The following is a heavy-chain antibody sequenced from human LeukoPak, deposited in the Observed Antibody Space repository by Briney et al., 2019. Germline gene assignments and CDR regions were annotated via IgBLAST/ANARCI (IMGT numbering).Heavy chain of an antibody. Sequence: GASVKVSRKASGYTFTSYYMHWVRQAPGQGLEWMGIINPSGGSTSYAQKFQGRVTMTRDTSTSTVYMELSSLRSEDTAVYYCARGHYDILTGYRGGWFDPWGQGTLVTVSS. CDR2: INPSGGST. V-gene: IGHV1-46*01. CDR1: GYTFTSYY. D-gene: IGHD3-9*01. CDR3: ARGHYDILTGYRGGWFDP. J-gene: IGHJ5*02.